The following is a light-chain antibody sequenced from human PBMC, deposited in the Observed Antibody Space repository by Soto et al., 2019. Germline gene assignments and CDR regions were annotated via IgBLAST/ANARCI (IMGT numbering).Light chain of an antibody. CDR3: QQYGGSGT. CDR2: GAS. Sequence: EIVLTQSPGTLSLSPGERATLSCRASQSVSNNYLAWYQQKPGQAPRPLIYGASNRATGIPDRFSGSGSGTDFTLTISRLEPEDFAVYYCQQYGGSGTFGQGTKVDIK. J-gene: IGKJ1*01. CDR1: QSVSNNY. V-gene: IGKV3-20*01.